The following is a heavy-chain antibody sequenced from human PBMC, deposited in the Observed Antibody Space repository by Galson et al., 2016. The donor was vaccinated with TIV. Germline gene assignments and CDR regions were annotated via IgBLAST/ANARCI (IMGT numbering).Heavy chain of an antibody. Sequence: SLRLSCAASGFTFSSFAMTWVRQAPGKGLEWLSTIRPSATRTYYSDSVKDRFTTSRDDSSNTLFLQMNRLRAEDTAMCFCARETGGSGWYTVDYWGQGALVIVSS. D-gene: IGHD6-19*01. CDR2: IRPSATRT. J-gene: IGHJ4*02. CDR3: ARETGGSGWYTVDY. V-gene: IGHV3-23*01. CDR1: GFTFSSFA.